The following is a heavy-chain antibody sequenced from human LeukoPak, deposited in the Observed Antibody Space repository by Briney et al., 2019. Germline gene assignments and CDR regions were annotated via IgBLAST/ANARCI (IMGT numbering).Heavy chain of an antibody. J-gene: IGHJ5*02. Sequence: ASVKVSCKVSGYTLTELSMHWVRQAPGKGLEWMGGFDPEDGETIYAQKFQGRVTMTEDTSTDTAYMELSSLRSEDTAVYYCATVLVYAPAYCGGDCYNRWGQGTLVTVSS. V-gene: IGHV1-24*01. D-gene: IGHD2-21*02. CDR3: ATVLVYAPAYCGGDCYNR. CDR1: GYTLTELS. CDR2: FDPEDGET.